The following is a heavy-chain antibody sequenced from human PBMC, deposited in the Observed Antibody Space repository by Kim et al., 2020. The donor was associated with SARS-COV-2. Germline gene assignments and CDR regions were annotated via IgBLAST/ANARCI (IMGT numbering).Heavy chain of an antibody. Sequence: GGSLRLSCAASGFTFSSYGMHWVRQAPGKGLEWVAVISYDGSNKYYADSVKGRFTISRDNSKNTLYLQMNSLRAEDTAVYYCAKAPGCSSTSYYTNNWFDPWGQGTLVTVSS. D-gene: IGHD2-2*02. CDR3: AKAPGCSSTSYYTNNWFDP. V-gene: IGHV3-30*18. CDR1: GFTFSSYG. J-gene: IGHJ5*02. CDR2: ISYDGSNK.